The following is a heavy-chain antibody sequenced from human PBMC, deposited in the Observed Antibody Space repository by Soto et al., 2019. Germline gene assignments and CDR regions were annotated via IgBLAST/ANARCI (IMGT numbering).Heavy chain of an antibody. V-gene: IGHV3-21*01. D-gene: IGHD3-10*01. J-gene: IGHJ6*02. CDR2: ISSSSSYI. CDR1: GFTFSSYS. CDR3: ARDYGTHVRGVIAPYDYYCYGMDV. Sequence: PGGSLRLSCAASGFTFSSYSMHWVRQAPGKGLEWVSSISSSSSYIYYADSVKGRFTISRDNAKNSLYLQMNSLRAEDTAVYYCARDYGTHVRGVIAPYDYYCYGMDVWGQGTTVTVSS.